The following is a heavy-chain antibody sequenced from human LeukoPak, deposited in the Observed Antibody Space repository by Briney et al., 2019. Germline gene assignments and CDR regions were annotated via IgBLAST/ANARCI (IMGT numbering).Heavy chain of an antibody. Sequence: PSETLSLTCAVYGGSFSGYYWSWIRQPPGKGLEWIGEINHSGSTNYNPSLKSRVTISVDTSKNQFSLKLSSVTAADTAVYYCARLGYCSSTSCYRVGYFDYWGQGTLATVSS. CDR1: GGSFSGYY. CDR2: INHSGST. V-gene: IGHV4-34*01. J-gene: IGHJ4*02. D-gene: IGHD2-2*03. CDR3: ARLGYCSSTSCYRVGYFDY.